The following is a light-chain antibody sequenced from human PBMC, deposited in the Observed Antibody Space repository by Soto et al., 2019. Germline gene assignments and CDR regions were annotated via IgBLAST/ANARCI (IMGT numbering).Light chain of an antibody. Sequence: SSELTQPPSVSVSPGQTASITCSGDKLGDKFASWYQQKPGQSPVLIIYQDTKRPSGIPERFSGSNSGNTATLTISGPQTMDEADYYCQAWDTSTAVFGTGTKVTVL. CDR1: KLGDKF. CDR2: QDT. CDR3: QAWDTSTAV. J-gene: IGLJ1*01. V-gene: IGLV3-1*01.